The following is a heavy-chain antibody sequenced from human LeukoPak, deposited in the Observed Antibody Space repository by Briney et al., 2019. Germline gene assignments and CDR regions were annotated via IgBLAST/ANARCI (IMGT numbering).Heavy chain of an antibody. CDR2: ISSSSSCI. J-gene: IGHJ3*02. CDR3: ARASRDRVIVVVVAATRDAFDI. D-gene: IGHD2-15*01. V-gene: IGHV3-21*01. CDR1: GFTFSSYS. Sequence: GGSLRLSCAASGFTFSSYSMNWVRQAPGKGLEWVSSISSSSSCIYYADSVKGRFTISRDNAKNSLYLQMNSLRAEDTAVYYCARASRDRVIVVVVAATRDAFDIWGQGTMVTVSS.